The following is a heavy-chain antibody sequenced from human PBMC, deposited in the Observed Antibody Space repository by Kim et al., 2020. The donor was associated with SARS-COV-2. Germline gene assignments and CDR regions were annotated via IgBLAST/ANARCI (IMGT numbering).Heavy chain of an antibody. V-gene: IGHV3-30*01. CDR3: AREWGATPRFTYYFDY. D-gene: IGHD3-16*01. CDR1: GFTFRSYA. Sequence: GGSLRLSCAASGFTFRSYAMHWVRQAPGKGPEWVAIISYDGSSEYYADSVRDRFTISRDNSKNTLYLQMKSLRPEDTAVYHCAREWGATPRFTYYFDYWCPGALVTVSS. J-gene: IGHJ4*02. CDR2: ISYDGSSE.